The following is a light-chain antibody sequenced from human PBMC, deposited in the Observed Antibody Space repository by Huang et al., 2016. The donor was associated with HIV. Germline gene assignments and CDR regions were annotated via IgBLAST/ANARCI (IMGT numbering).Light chain of an antibody. CDR2: EGA. J-gene: IGKJ2*01. CDR1: QGLLHREEDTY. Sequence: DIVMTQTPLPLSVTPGQLASLPCKSSQGLLHREEDTYLYWYLPKPGQAPQLLIYEGAKRLSGVPERFSGSASGTDFTLKISRVEAEDVGVYYCMQSVQLPFTFGQGTKLEI. V-gene: IGKV2D-29*01. CDR3: MQSVQLPFT.